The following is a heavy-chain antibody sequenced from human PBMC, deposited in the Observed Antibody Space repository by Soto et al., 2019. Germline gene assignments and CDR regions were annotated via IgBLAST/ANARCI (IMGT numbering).Heavy chain of an antibody. J-gene: IGHJ4*02. CDR3: ARGSADYYDSSGYFLLAY. CDR1: GYTFTSYG. Sequence: AASVKVSCKASGYTFTSYGISWVRQAPGQGLEWMGWISAYNGNTNYAQKLQGRVTMTTDTSTSTAYMELRSLRSDDTAVYYCARGSADYYDSSGYFLLAYWGQGTLVTVSS. CDR2: ISAYNGNT. D-gene: IGHD3-22*01. V-gene: IGHV1-18*04.